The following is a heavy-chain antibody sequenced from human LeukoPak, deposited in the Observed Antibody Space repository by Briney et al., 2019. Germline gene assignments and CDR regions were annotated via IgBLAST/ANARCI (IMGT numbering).Heavy chain of an antibody. CDR2: ISSSSTYI. V-gene: IGHV3-21*01. J-gene: IGHJ4*02. Sequence: PGGSLRLSCAASGITFSNFAMSWVRQAPGKGLEWVSSISSSSTYIYYADSVKGRFTISRDNAKNSLYLQMNSLRAEDTAVYYCARDTLGYCSGGSCYSFDYWGQGTLVTVSS. D-gene: IGHD2-15*01. CDR1: GITFSNFA. CDR3: ARDTLGYCSGGSCYSFDY.